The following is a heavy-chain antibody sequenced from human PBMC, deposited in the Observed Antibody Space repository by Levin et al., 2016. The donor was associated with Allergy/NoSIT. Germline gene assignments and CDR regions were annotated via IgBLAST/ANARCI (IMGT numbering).Heavy chain of an antibody. Sequence: ASVKVSCKASGYTFTSYAMNWVRQAPGQGLEWMGWINTNTGNPTYAQGFTGRFVFSLDTSVSTAYLQISSLKAKDTAVYYCARESTGYSSSWPPILYWFDPWGQGTLVTVSS. V-gene: IGHV7-4-1*02. CDR3: ARESTGYSSSWPPILYWFDP. CDR1: GYTFTSYA. D-gene: IGHD6-13*01. CDR2: INTNTGNP. J-gene: IGHJ5*02.